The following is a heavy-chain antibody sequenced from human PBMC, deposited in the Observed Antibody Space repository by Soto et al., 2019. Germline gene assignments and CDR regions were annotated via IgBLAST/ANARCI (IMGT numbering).Heavy chain of an antibody. CDR2: LSSGGGST. D-gene: IGHD3-3*01. CDR1: GFTFSNYA. CDR3: ARDRITTTIVGVVTPGPKDV. J-gene: IGHJ6*02. Sequence: SGGSLRLSCSASGFTFSNYAMSWVRQTPGKGREWVSALSSGGGSTYYADSVGGRFTISRDNSKNTLYLQMNSLRAEDTAVYYCARDRITTTIVGVVTPGPKDVSSQGTTVTVSS. V-gene: IGHV3-23*01.